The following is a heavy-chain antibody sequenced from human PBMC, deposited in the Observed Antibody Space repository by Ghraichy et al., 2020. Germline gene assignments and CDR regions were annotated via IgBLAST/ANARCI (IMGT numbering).Heavy chain of an antibody. J-gene: IGHJ3*02. V-gene: IGHV4-59*08. CDR3: ARTGGSGWFRIGWRGDAFDI. CDR1: GGSISSYY. Sequence: SETLSLTCTVSGGSISSYYWSWIRQPPGKGLEWIGYIYYSGSTNYNPSLKSRVTISVDTSKNQFSLKLSSVTAADTAVYYCARTGGSGWFRIGWRGDAFDIWGQGTMVTVSS. D-gene: IGHD6-19*01. CDR2: IYYSGST.